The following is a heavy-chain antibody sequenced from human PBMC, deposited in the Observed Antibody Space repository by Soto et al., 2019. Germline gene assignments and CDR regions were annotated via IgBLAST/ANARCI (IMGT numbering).Heavy chain of an antibody. CDR3: XKARYYDSTGYLYYFDY. Sequence: GGSLRLSCAASGFTFSSYAMSWVRQAPGKGLEWVSSISGSGGSTYYADSVKGRFTISRDNSKNTLYLQMNSLRAEDTAVYYCXKARYYDSTGYLYYFDYWGQGTLVTVSS. J-gene: IGHJ4*02. CDR1: GFTFSSYA. CDR2: ISGSGGST. V-gene: IGHV3-23*01. D-gene: IGHD3-22*01.